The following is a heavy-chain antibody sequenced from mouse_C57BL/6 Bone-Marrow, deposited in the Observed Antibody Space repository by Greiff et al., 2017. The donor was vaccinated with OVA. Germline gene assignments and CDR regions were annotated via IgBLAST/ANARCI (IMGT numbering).Heavy chain of an antibody. D-gene: IGHD4-1*01. J-gene: IGHJ2*01. V-gene: IGHV1-50*01. CDR2: IDPSDSYT. CDR1: GYTFTSYW. CDR3: ARLGLDY. Sequence: VQLQQPGAELVKPGASVKLSCKASGYTFTSYWMQWVKQRPGQGLVWIGEIDPSDSYTNYNQKFKGKATLTVDTSSSTAYMQLSSLTSEDSAVYYCARLGLDYWGQGTTLTVSS.